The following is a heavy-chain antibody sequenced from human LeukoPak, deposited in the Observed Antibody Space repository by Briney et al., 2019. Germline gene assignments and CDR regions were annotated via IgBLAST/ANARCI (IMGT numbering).Heavy chain of an antibody. CDR2: TKPDGTAE. CDR1: GFTFRNYW. V-gene: IGHV3-7*01. CDR3: ARDGGLHTNFDY. D-gene: IGHD2-15*01. J-gene: IGHJ4*02. Sequence: AGGSLRLSCAASGFTFRNYWMGWVRQAPGKGLEWVANTKPDGTAEYYADSVRGRFTTSRDNANNFLYLQMNSLRGEDTAVYYCARDGGLHTNFDYWGQGTLVIVSS.